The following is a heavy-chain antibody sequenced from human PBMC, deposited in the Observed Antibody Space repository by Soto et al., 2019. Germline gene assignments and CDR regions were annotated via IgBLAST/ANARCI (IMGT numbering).Heavy chain of an antibody. J-gene: IGHJ6*02. D-gene: IGHD3-3*01. Sequence: SETLSLTCAVYGGSFSGYYWSWIRQPPGKGLEWIGEINHSGSTNYNPSLKSRVTISVDTSKNQFSLKLSSVTAADTAVYYCARGATYYDFWSGYRYYYGMDVWGHGTPVTVSS. V-gene: IGHV4-34*01. CDR2: INHSGST. CDR3: ARGATYYDFWSGYRYYYGMDV. CDR1: GGSFSGYY.